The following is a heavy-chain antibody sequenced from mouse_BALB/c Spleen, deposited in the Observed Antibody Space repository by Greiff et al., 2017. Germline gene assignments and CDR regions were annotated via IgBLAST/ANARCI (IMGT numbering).Heavy chain of an antibody. CDR3: TRSYYGTLFAY. J-gene: IGHJ3*01. CDR2: INPSNGGT. CDR1: GYTFTSYY. V-gene: IGHV1S81*02. D-gene: IGHD1-1*01. Sequence: VQLVESGAELVKPGASVKLSCKASGYTFTSYYMYWVKQRPGQGLEWIGEINPSNGGTNFNEKFKSKATLTVDKSSSTAYMQLSSLTSEDSAVYYCTRSYYGTLFAYWGQGTLVTVSA.